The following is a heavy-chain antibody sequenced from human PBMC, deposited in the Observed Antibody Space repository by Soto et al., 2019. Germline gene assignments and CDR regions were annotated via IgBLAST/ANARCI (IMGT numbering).Heavy chain of an antibody. V-gene: IGHV3-23*01. Sequence: EVQILESGGGMVQPGGSLRLSCAGSGFMFSSFAMTWVRQAPGKGLEWVSTTRSNGEHTYYADSVKGRFTVSRDNSKNPLVLEMSSLRAEDSAIYYCAKDSKSVSVSAARVYGMDVWGQGTTVTVSS. D-gene: IGHD2-2*01. CDR3: AKDSKSVSVSAARVYGMDV. CDR1: GFMFSSFA. J-gene: IGHJ6*02. CDR2: TRSNGEHT.